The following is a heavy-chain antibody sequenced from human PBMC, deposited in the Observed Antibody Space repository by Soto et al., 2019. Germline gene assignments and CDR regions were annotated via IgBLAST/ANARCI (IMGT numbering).Heavy chain of an antibody. D-gene: IGHD2-15*01. Sequence: PSETLSLTCAVYGGSFSDYYWSWIRQPPGKGLEWIGEINHSGSTNYNPSLKSRVTISVDTSKNQFSLKLSSVTAADTAVYYCARLRIVVVVAANNQWFDPWGQGTLVTVSS. J-gene: IGHJ5*02. CDR1: GGSFSDYY. CDR2: INHSGST. V-gene: IGHV4-34*01. CDR3: ARLRIVVVVAANNQWFDP.